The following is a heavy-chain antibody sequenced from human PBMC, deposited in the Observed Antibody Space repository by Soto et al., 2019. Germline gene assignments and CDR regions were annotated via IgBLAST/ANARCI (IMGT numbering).Heavy chain of an antibody. V-gene: IGHV4-31*03. CDR2: IYYSGST. D-gene: IGHD1-20*01. J-gene: IGHJ5*02. Sequence: SETLSLTCTVSGGSISSGGYYWSWILHHPGKGLEWIGYIYYSGSTYYNPSLKSRVTISVDTSKNQFSLKLSSVTAADTAVYYCARVGGINWFDPWGQGTLVTVCS. CDR3: ARVGGINWFDP. CDR1: GGSISSGGYY.